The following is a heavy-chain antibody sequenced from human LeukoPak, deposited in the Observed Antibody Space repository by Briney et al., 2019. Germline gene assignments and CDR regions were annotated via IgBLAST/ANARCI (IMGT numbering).Heavy chain of an antibody. CDR1: GFTFSSYG. D-gene: IGHD4/OR15-4a*01. CDR3: VKGRVVGCDHGYGMDV. CDR2: ISYDGRNK. Sequence: GGSLRLSCAASGFTFSSYGMHWVRQAPGKGLEWVAAISYDGRNKEYVDSVKGRFTISRDNSKNTLYLQMNSLRAEDTAVYYCVKGRVVGCDHGYGMDVWGQGTTVTVSS. V-gene: IGHV3-30*18. J-gene: IGHJ6*02.